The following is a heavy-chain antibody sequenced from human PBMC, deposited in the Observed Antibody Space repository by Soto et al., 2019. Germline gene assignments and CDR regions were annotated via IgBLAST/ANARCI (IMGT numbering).Heavy chain of an antibody. Sequence: SETLSLTCTVSGDSISSSTYYWGWIRQPPGKGLEWIGSIFYSGSTYYSGSPYYNPSLKSRVTMSVDTSKNQFSLRLSSVTAADTAVYYCARITGARIPDYWGPGTLVTVSS. CDR2: IFYSGSTYYSGSP. CDR1: GDSISSSTYY. CDR3: ARITGARIPDY. J-gene: IGHJ4*02. V-gene: IGHV4-39*01. D-gene: IGHD1-20*01.